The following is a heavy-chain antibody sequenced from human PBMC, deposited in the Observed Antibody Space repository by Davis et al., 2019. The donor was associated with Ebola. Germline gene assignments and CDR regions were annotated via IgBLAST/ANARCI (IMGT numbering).Heavy chain of an antibody. V-gene: IGHV3-30-3*01. Sequence: PGGSLRLSCAASGVTLSSCAMHWVRQSPGKGLEWVAFISNGGGNKDYADSVKGRFTISRDDSKNTLYLQMNSLRAEDTAVYYCARQHDSYYFDSWGQGTLVTVSS. CDR3: ARQHDSYYFDS. CDR2: ISNGGGNK. J-gene: IGHJ4*02. CDR1: GVTLSSCA. D-gene: IGHD2-21*02.